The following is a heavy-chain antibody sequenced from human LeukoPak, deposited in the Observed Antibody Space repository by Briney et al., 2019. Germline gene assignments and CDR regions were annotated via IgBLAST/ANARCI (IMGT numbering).Heavy chain of an antibody. J-gene: IGHJ4*02. CDR3: ARDSSDLLRPDYYDSSGYYPFDY. CDR1: GYTFTSYG. CDR2: ISAYNGNT. V-gene: IGHV1-18*01. D-gene: IGHD3-22*01. Sequence: ASVKVSCTASGYTFTSYGISWVRQAPGQGLEWMGWISAYNGNTNYAQNLQGRVTMTTGTSTRTAYMELRSLRSDDTAVYYCARDSSDLLRPDYYDSSGYYPFDYWGQGTLVTVSS.